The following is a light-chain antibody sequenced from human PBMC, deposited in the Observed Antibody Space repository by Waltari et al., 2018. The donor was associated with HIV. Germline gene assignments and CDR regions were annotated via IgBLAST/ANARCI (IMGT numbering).Light chain of an antibody. CDR2: EVT. CDR3: SSFAGTHKL. J-gene: IGLJ2*01. V-gene: IGLV2-8*01. CDR1: TSDISAYNY. Sequence: QSALPQSPSASGSPGQSVNISCSGATSDISAYNYASWYQQHSDRPPKLIIFEVTKRPSGVPDRFSGSKSGNTASLFVSGLQPEDEATYFCSSFAGTHKLFGGGTKLTVL.